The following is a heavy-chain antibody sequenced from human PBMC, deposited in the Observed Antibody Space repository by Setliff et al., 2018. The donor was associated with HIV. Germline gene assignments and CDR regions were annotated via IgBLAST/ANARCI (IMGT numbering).Heavy chain of an antibody. CDR1: GGTFSSYP. J-gene: IGHJ6*03. CDR3: ARGRNYDSSGYGDYYYYMDV. CDR2: IIPIFGTT. D-gene: IGHD3-22*01. Sequence: ASVKVSCKASGGTFSSYPISWVRQAPGQGLEWMGGIIPIFGTTHYAQKFQGRVTVTADESTSTAYMQLSSLRTDDTAVYYCARGRNYDSSGYGDYYYYMDVWGKGTTVTVSS. V-gene: IGHV1-69*13.